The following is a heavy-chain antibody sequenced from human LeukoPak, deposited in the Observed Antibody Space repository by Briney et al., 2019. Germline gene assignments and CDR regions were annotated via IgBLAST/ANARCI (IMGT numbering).Heavy chain of an antibody. CDR2: IYYSGST. D-gene: IGHD2-15*01. CDR3: ARVVAAICDY. CDR1: GDSISSSSYY. J-gene: IGHJ4*02. V-gene: IGHV4-39*07. Sequence: SETLSLTCTVSGDSISSSSYYWGWIRQPPGKGLEWIGSIYYSGSTYYNPSLKSRVTISVDTSKNQFSLKLSSVTAADTAVYYCARVVAAICDYWGQGTLVTVSS.